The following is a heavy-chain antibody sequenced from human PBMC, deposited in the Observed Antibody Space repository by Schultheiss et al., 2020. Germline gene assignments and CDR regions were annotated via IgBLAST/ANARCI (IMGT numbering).Heavy chain of an antibody. D-gene: IGHD5-24*01. CDR1: GFTFSSYG. CDR2: IRSKANSYAT. J-gene: IGHJ6*03. V-gene: IGHV3-73*01. Sequence: GESLKISCAASGFTFSSYGMHWVRQAPGKGLEWVGRIRSKANSYATAYAASVKGRFTISRDDSKNTAYLQMNSLKTEDTAVYYCARGRWLQLGYYMDVWGKGTTVTVSS. CDR3: ARGRWLQLGYYMDV.